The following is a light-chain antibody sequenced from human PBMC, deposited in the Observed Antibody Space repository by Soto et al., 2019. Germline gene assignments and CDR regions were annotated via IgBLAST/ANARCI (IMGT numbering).Light chain of an antibody. CDR3: QSYDSTLSTSEVV. J-gene: IGLJ2*01. V-gene: IGLV2-8*01. CDR1: SSDVGGYNY. CDR2: EVS. Sequence: QSALTQPPSASGSPGQSVTISCTGTSSDVGGYNYVTWYQQYPGKVPKLMIYEVSERPSGVPDRFSGSKSGNTASLTVSGLQAEDEADYYCQSYDSTLSTSEVVFGGGTKLTVL.